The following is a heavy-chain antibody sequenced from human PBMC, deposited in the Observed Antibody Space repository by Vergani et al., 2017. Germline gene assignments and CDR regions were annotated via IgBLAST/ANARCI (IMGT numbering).Heavy chain of an antibody. V-gene: IGHV5-51*03. CDR2: IYPGDSDT. D-gene: IGHD3-10*01. CDR1: GYSFTSYW. J-gene: IGHJ6*02. Sequence: EVQLVQSGAEVKKPGESLKISCKGSGYSFTSYWIGWVRQMPGKGLEWMGIIYPGDSDTRYSPSFQGQVTISADKSISTAYLQWSSLKASDTAMYYCAAGFLGPDLYGSDPGWDYYGMDVWGQGTTVTVSS. CDR3: AAGFLGPDLYGSDPGWDYYGMDV.